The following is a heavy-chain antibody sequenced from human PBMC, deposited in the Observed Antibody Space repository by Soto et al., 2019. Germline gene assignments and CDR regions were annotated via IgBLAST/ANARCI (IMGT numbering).Heavy chain of an antibody. Sequence: EVQLVESGGGLVQPGRSLRLSCASSGFTFDDDAKHWVRQVPGKDLEWISGISWNSGNIGYADSVKGRFTISRDNAENSLYLQMNSLRVEDSALYYCVRDMDVSGYARFDYWGQGTLVTVSS. D-gene: IGHD3-22*01. CDR1: GFTFDDDA. J-gene: IGHJ4*02. V-gene: IGHV3-9*01. CDR2: ISWNSGNI. CDR3: VRDMDVSGYARFDY.